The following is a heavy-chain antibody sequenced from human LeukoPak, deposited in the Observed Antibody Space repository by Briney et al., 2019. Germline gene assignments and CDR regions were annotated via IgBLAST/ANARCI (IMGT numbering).Heavy chain of an antibody. CDR2: ISSDGDRT. J-gene: IGHJ6*02. Sequence: GGSLRLSCSASGFIFSDYAMRWVRQAPGKGLEYISAISSDGDRTYFTDSVKGRFTISRDNSKNTLYLQMNSLRAEDTAVYYCAGYRSGYDPLYYYYYGMDVWGQGTTVTVSS. V-gene: IGHV3-64*04. CDR1: GFIFSDYA. CDR3: AGYRSGYDPLYYYYYGMDV. D-gene: IGHD5-12*01.